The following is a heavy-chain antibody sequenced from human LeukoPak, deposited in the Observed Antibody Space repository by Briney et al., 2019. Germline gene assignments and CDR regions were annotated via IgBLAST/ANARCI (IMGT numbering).Heavy chain of an antibody. Sequence: GGSLRLSCAASGFTFSSYAVSWVRQAPGKGLEWVSAISGSGGSTYSADSVKGRFTISRDNSKNTLYLQMNSLRAEDTAVYYCAKGSFMVRFYGMDVWGQGTTVTVSS. J-gene: IGHJ6*02. CDR3: AKGSFMVRFYGMDV. V-gene: IGHV3-23*01. CDR1: GFTFSSYA. D-gene: IGHD3-10*01. CDR2: ISGSGGST.